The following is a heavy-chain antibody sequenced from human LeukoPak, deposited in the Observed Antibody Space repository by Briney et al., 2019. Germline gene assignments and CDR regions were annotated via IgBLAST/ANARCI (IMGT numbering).Heavy chain of an antibody. CDR2: ISYDGSNK. J-gene: IGHJ4*02. Sequence: GVLRLSCAASGFTFSSYAMHWVRQAPGKGLEWVAVISYDGSNKYYADSVKGRFTISRDNSKNTLYLQMNSLRAEDTAVYYCARVRMGGGAGSYFDYWGQGTLVTVSS. V-gene: IGHV3-30-3*01. D-gene: IGHD2-15*01. CDR3: ARVRMGGGAGSYFDY. CDR1: GFTFSSYA.